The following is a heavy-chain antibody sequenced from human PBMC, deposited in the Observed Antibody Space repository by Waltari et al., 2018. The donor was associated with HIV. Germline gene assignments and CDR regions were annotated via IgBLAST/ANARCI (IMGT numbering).Heavy chain of an antibody. J-gene: IGHJ4*02. CDR2: IWYDGSNK. CDR3: VRGRTPVVVGPFDY. Sequence: YGMHWVRQAPGKGLEWVAVIWYDGSNKYYADSVKGRFTISRDNSKNTLYLQMNSLRAEDTAVYYCVRGRTPVVVGPFDYWGQGTLVTVSS. V-gene: IGHV3-33*01. D-gene: IGHD2-15*01. CDR1: YG.